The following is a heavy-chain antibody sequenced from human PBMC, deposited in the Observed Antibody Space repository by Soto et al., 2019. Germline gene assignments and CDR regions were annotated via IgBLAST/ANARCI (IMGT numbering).Heavy chain of an antibody. D-gene: IGHD3-10*01. CDR3: ARDYYGSGNDY. Sequence: LSLTCTVSGGSISSGGYYWSWIRQHPGKGLEWIGYIYYSGSTYYNPSLKSRVTISVDTSKNQFSLKLSSVTAADTAVYYCARDYYGSGNDYWGQGTLVTVSS. J-gene: IGHJ4*02. CDR1: GGSISSGGYY. CDR2: IYYSGST. V-gene: IGHV4-31*03.